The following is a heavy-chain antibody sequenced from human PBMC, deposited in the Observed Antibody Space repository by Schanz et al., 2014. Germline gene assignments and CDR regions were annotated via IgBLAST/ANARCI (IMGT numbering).Heavy chain of an antibody. CDR3: ASTHWFGSGTTIVDY. CDR1: AAFISRYY. J-gene: IGHJ4*02. Sequence: QVQLQESGPGLVKPSETLSLTCTVSAAFISRYYWSWVRQAPGKGLEWIGYVNYIGSTKYNPSLESRVTISADTSKKQFSLKMTSVTTADTAVYYCASTHWFGSGTTIVDYWGQGTLVNVSS. D-gene: IGHD3-10*01. V-gene: IGHV4-59*01. CDR2: VNYIGST.